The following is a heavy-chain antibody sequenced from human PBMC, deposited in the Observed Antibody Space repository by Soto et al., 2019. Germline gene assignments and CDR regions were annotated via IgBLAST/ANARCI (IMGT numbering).Heavy chain of an antibody. CDR3: AKSAGARIYSRSSPEDH. Sequence: EVQLLESGGGVVQPGGSLRLSCAASGFTFSNYAMSWVRQAPGKGLEWVSAISGSGGSTYYADSVKGRFTISRDNSRNTLYLQMNSLRAEDTAVYYGAKSAGARIYSRSSPEDHWGQGTLVTVSS. D-gene: IGHD6-6*01. J-gene: IGHJ4*02. V-gene: IGHV3-23*01. CDR1: GFTFSNYA. CDR2: ISGSGGST.